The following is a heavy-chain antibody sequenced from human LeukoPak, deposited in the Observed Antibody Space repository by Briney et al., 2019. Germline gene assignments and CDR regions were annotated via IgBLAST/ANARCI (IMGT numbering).Heavy chain of an antibody. D-gene: IGHD4-23*01. V-gene: IGHV1-18*01. Sequence: ASVKVSCKASGYTITSYGISWVRQAPGQGLEWMGWISAYNGNTNYAQKLQGRVTMTTDTSTSTAYMELRSLRSEDTAVYYCARDRGNSRGGWFDYWGQGTLVTVSS. CDR1: GYTITSYG. CDR3: ARDRGNSRGGWFDY. CDR2: ISAYNGNT. J-gene: IGHJ4*02.